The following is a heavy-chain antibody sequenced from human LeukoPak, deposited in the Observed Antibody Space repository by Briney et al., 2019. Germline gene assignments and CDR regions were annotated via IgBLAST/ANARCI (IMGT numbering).Heavy chain of an antibody. D-gene: IGHD5-12*01. CDR2: ISYDRSNI. CDR3: ARSLSGFSGAGYTL. V-gene: IGHV3-33*01. Sequence: PGRSLTLSCAASGFPLCTYAKQWLRQAPGKGLEWVTLISYDRSNIYYADSVKGQFTISTDYSNTAMYLQIDSLRADATAVYYCARSLSGFSGAGYTLWGQGTLVTVSS. CDR1: GFPLCTYA. J-gene: IGHJ4*02.